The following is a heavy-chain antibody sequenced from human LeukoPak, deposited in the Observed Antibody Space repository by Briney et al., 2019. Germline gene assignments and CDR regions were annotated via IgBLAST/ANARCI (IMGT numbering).Heavy chain of an antibody. Sequence: PSETLSLTCTVSGGSISSSSYYWGWIRQPPGKGLEWIGSIYYSGSSYYNPSLKSRVTISVDKSKNQFSLKLSSVTAADTAVYYCAREGKLWLHPFDYWGQGTLVTVSS. CDR3: AREGKLWLHPFDY. V-gene: IGHV4-39*07. D-gene: IGHD5-18*01. CDR2: IYYSGSS. J-gene: IGHJ4*02. CDR1: GGSISSSSYY.